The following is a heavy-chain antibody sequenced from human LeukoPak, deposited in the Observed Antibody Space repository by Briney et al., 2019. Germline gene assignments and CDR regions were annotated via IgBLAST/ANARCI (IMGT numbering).Heavy chain of an antibody. Sequence: SETLSLTCTVSGGSITNNNYYWDWIRQPPGKGLEWIGDLYYSGSTHYNPSLKSRVTISVDTSKNQFSLKLSSVTAADTAVYYCVRTTYYYLSGSFFPSNWFDPWGQGTLVTVSS. CDR2: LYYSGST. J-gene: IGHJ5*02. V-gene: IGHV4-39*01. CDR1: GGSITNNNYY. D-gene: IGHD3-10*01. CDR3: VRTTYYYLSGSFFPSNWFDP.